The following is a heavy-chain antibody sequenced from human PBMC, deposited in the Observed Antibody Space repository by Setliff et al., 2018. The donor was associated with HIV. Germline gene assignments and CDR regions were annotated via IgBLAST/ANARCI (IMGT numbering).Heavy chain of an antibody. CDR3: ARVLFGQSGSYKNYYFDY. CDR1: GGSFSSYF. CDR2: IYDTGKI. J-gene: IGHJ4*02. D-gene: IGHD3-10*01. V-gene: IGHV4-59*01. Sequence: NPSETLSLTCIVSGGSFSSYFWSWIRQSPGKGLEWIGNIYDTGKINYNPSLKGRVTMSIDMSEDQFSLNLRSVTAADTATYYCARVLFGQSGSYKNYYFDYWGQGTLVTVSS.